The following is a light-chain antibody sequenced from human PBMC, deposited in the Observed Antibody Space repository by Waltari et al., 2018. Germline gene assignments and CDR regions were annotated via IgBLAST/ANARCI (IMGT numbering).Light chain of an antibody. CDR3: HQSYSNPQT. Sequence: DVQLTQFPSSLSASVGDRVTITCRASQTLNKFLNWYRQMPGKAPELLISRVSNLQSGVPSRFSGSGSGTDFSLTISSLQPEDFATYYCHQSYSNPQTFGQGTKLKI. J-gene: IGKJ2*01. CDR1: QTLNKF. CDR2: RVS. V-gene: IGKV1-39*01.